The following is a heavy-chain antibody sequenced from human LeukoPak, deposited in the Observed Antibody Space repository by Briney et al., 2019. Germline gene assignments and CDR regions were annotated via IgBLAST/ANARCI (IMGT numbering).Heavy chain of an antibody. V-gene: IGHV6-1*01. CDR1: GDSVSSNSAA. CDR2: TYYRSKWYN. D-gene: IGHD3-10*01. J-gene: IGHJ4*02. CDR3: ARARLHHNYGSGTSFDY. Sequence: SQTLSLTCAISGDSVSSNSAAWNWIRQFPSRGLEWLGRTYYRSKWYNDYAVSVKSRITINPDTSKNQFSLQLNSVTPEDTAVYYCARARLHHNYGSGTSFDYWGQGTLVTVSS.